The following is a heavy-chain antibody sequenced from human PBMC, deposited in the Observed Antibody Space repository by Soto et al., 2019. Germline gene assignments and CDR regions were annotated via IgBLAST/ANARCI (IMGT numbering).Heavy chain of an antibody. CDR1: GGSISGYY. Sequence: XXTLSLTCTVSGGSISGYYWSWIRQPPGXGLEWIGYIXFSGVATYNPSIKSRAXXSRDTSKXXFSMKLNSVTAAEKAIYYCARGDSDLAVSEAAYWGQGTLVT. D-gene: IGHD2-15*01. CDR2: IXFSGVA. V-gene: IGHV4-59*01. CDR3: ARGDSDLAVSEAAY. J-gene: IGHJ1*01.